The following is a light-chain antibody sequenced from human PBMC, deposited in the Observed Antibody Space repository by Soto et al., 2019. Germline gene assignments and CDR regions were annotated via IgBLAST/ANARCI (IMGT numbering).Light chain of an antibody. CDR3: YSYTSSSTWV. CDR2: EVS. J-gene: IGLJ3*02. Sequence: QSALTQPASVSGSPGQSITISCTGTSSDVGGYNYVSWYQQHPGKAPKLIIYEVSNRPAGVSNRFSGSKSGDTASLTISGLQADDEADYFCYSYTSSSTWVFGGGTKLPVL. V-gene: IGLV2-14*01. CDR1: SSDVGGYNY.